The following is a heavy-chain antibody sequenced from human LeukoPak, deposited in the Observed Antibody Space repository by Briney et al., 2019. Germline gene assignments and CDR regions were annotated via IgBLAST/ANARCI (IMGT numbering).Heavy chain of an antibody. J-gene: IGHJ4*02. CDR2: ISSSGSTI. Sequence: GGSLRLSCAASGFTFSSYEMNWVRQAPGKGLEWVSYISSSGSTIYYADSVKGRFTISRDNAKNSLYLQMNSLRAEDTAVYYCAKDRGQQLIGDWGQGTLVTVSS. D-gene: IGHD6-13*01. V-gene: IGHV3-48*03. CDR1: GFTFSSYE. CDR3: AKDRGQQLIGD.